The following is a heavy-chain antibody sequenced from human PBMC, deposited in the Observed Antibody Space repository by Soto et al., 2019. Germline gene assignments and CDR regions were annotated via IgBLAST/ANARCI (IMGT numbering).Heavy chain of an antibody. Sequence: QVQLVQSGAEVKKPGASVKVSCKASGHTLINYYMHWVRQAPGQGLDWLGKIDPSGNGTSYAERFQGRITLTSDTSTNTVYVELSSLRSEDTAIYYCAINYYDSSAYLNWGQGTLVTVSS. CDR2: IDPSGNGT. CDR1: GHTLINYY. V-gene: IGHV1-46*01. D-gene: IGHD3-22*01. J-gene: IGHJ4*02. CDR3: AINYYDSSAYLN.